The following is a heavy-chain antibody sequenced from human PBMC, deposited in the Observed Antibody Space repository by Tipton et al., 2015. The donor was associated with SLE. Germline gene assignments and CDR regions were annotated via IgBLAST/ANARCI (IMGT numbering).Heavy chain of an antibody. Sequence: TLSLTCTVSGGSISSSSYYWGWIRQPPGKGLEWIGSIYYSGSTYYNPSLKSRVTIYVATSKNRFSLKLTYVTAADTAVYYCAISPEAVAGDAAFDIWGQGTMVTVSS. CDR1: GGSISSSSYY. CDR3: AISPEAVAGDAAFDI. D-gene: IGHD6-19*01. J-gene: IGHJ3*02. V-gene: IGHV4-39*01. CDR2: IYYSGST.